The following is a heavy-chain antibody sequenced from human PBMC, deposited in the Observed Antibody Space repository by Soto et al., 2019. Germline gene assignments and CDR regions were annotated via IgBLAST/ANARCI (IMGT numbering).Heavy chain of an antibody. CDR3: ATIGPGYCSGGSCYWLDP. Sequence: ASVKVSCKVSGYTLTELSMHWVRQAPGKGLEWMGGFDPEDGETIYAQKFQGRVTMTEDTSTDTAYMELSSLRSEDTAVYYCATIGPGYCSGGSCYWLDPWGQGTMVTVP. J-gene: IGHJ5*02. D-gene: IGHD2-15*01. CDR1: GYTLTELS. CDR2: FDPEDGET. V-gene: IGHV1-24*01.